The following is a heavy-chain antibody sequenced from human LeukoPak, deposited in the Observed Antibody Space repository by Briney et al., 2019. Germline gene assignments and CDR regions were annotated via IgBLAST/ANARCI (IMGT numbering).Heavy chain of an antibody. CDR2: ISYDGSNK. CDR3: AKEAYYNFWSGYRTSDFDPLDY. Sequence: GGSLRLSCAASGFTFSSYSMNWVRQAPGRGLEWVAVISYDGSNKYYADSVKGRFTISRDNSKNTLYLQMNSLRAEDTAVYYCAKEAYYNFWSGYRTSDFDPLDYWGQGTLVTVSS. V-gene: IGHV3-30*18. CDR1: GFTFSSYS. D-gene: IGHD3-3*01. J-gene: IGHJ4*02.